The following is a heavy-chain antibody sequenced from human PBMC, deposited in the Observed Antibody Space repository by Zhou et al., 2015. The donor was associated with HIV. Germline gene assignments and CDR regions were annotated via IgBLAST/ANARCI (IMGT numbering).Heavy chain of an antibody. Sequence: QVQLVQSGAEVKKPGSSVKVSCKASGGTFINYGISWVRQAPGQGLEWMGGIIPMLGTANYAQKFQGRVTIIADESTSTAYMELSRLRSEDTAVYYCARDGSASFDYGSGSLLFLTTWGQGTLVHRLL. D-gene: IGHD3-10*01. J-gene: IGHJ4*02. CDR3: ARDGSASFDYGSGSLLFLTT. CDR2: IIPMLGTA. CDR1: GGTFINYG. V-gene: IGHV1-69*01.